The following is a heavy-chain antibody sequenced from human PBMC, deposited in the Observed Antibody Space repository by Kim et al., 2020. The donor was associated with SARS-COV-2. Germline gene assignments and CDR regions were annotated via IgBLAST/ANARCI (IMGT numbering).Heavy chain of an antibody. CDR3: ARDHAGGAGRVPLDY. V-gene: IGHV3-33*01. D-gene: IGHD6-13*01. J-gene: IGHJ4*02. Sequence: GGSLRLSCAASGFTFSSYGMHWVRQAPGKGLEWVAVIWYDGSNKYYADSVKGRFTISRDNSKNTLYLQMNSLRAEDTAVYYCARDHAGGAGRVPLDYWDQGTLVTVSS. CDR2: IWYDGSNK. CDR1: GFTFSSYG.